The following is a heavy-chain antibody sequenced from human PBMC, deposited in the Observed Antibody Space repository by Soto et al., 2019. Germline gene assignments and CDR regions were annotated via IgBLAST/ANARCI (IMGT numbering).Heavy chain of an antibody. J-gene: IGHJ4*02. V-gene: IGHV3-48*03. D-gene: IGHD2-15*01. CDR3: ARGLGYCSGGSCYLYYFDY. CDR2: ISSGGGTI. Sequence: EVQLVESGGGLVQPGGSLRLSCAASGFTFSNYEMNWVRQAPGKGLEWVSYISSGGGTIYYADSVKGRFTISRDNAKSSLHLQMNDLRAEDTAVYYCARGLGYCSGGSCYLYYFDYWGQGALVTVSS. CDR1: GFTFSNYE.